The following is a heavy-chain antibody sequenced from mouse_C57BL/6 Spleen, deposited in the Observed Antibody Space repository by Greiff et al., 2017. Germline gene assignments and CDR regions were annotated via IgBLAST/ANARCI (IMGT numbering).Heavy chain of an antibody. CDR2: IDPEDGET. V-gene: IGHV14-2*01. Sequence: EVQLQQSGAELVKPGASVKLSCTASGFTIKDYYMHWVKQRTEQGLEWIGRIDPEDGETKSAPKFQGKATITADTSSTTAYLQLSSLTSENTAVYYWARLHGDWYFDVWGTGTTVTVSS. CDR1: GFTIKDYY. J-gene: IGHJ1*03. CDR3: ARLHGDWYFDV. D-gene: IGHD2-12*01.